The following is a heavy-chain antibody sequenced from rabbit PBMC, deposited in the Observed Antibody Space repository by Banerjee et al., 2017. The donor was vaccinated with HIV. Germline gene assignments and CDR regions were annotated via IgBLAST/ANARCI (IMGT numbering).Heavy chain of an antibody. V-gene: IGHV1S45*01. CDR2: IYTGSGTT. CDR1: GFSFSSGYY. Sequence: QEQLEESGGDLVKPEESLTLTCTASGFSFSSGYYMCWVRQAPGKGLEWIGCIYTGSGTTDYASWVNGRFTISSDNAQNTVDLQMNSLTAADTATYFCARISGWGGDLWGQGTLVTVS. D-gene: IGHD4-1*01. J-gene: IGHJ4*01. CDR3: ARISGWGGDL.